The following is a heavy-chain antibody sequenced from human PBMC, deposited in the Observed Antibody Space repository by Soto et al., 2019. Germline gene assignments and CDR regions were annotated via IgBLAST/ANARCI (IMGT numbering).Heavy chain of an antibody. D-gene: IGHD3-22*01. CDR3: AREADDTSGYYIYCDC. V-gene: IGHV3-48*01. CDR2: ISSSSSTL. Sequence: GSLRLSCAASGFTFSSYSMTWLRQAPGKGLEWVSYISSSSSTLYYADSVKGRFTISRDNDKNSLYLQMTSLTANATAVLYCAREADDTSGYYIYCDCSGKGT. CDR1: GFTFSSYS. J-gene: IGHJ4*02.